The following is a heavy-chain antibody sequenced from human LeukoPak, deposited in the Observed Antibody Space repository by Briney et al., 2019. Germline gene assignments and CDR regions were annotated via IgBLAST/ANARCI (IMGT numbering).Heavy chain of an antibody. V-gene: IGHV4-34*01. CDR1: GGSFSGYY. D-gene: IGHD3-9*01. CDR3: ARGRGEADILTGYYLSDAFDI. J-gene: IGHJ3*02. CDR2: INHSGST. Sequence: SETLSLTCAVYGGSFSGYYWSWIRQPPGKGLEWIGEINHSGSTNYNPSLKSRVTISVDTSKNQFSLKLSSVTAADTAVYYCARGRGEADILTGYYLSDAFDIWGQGTMVTVSS.